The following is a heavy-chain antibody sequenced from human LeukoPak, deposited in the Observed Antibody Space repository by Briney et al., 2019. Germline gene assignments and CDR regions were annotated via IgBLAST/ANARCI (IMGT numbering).Heavy chain of an antibody. Sequence: GGSLRLSCAASGFTFSSYGMHWVRQAPAKGLEWVAVISYDGSNKYYADSVKGRFTISRDNSKNTLYLQMNSLRAEDTAVYYCAKDHGGIAIWGQGTMVTVSS. CDR1: GFTFSSYG. CDR2: ISYDGSNK. D-gene: IGHD6-13*01. CDR3: AKDHGGIAI. V-gene: IGHV3-30*18. J-gene: IGHJ3*02.